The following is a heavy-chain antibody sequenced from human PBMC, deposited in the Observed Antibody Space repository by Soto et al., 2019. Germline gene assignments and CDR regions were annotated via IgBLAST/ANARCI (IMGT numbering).Heavy chain of an antibody. V-gene: IGHV4-59*01. CDR3: ARVNTNYYDSSGYYPLDYYYGMDV. J-gene: IGHJ6*02. CDR1: GGSISSYY. D-gene: IGHD3-22*01. CDR2: IYYSGST. Sequence: LSLTCTVSGGSISSYYWSWIRQPPGKGPEWIGYIYYSGSTNYNPSLKSRVTISVDTSKNQFSLKLSSVTAADTAVYYCARVNTNYYDSSGYYPLDYYYGMDVWGQGTTVTVSS.